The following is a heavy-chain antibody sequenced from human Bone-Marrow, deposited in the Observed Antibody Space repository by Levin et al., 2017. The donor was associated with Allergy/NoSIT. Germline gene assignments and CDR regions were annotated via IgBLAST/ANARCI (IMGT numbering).Heavy chain of an antibody. V-gene: IGHV4-61*01. J-gene: IGHJ4*02. CDR3: ARMDQALDY. Sequence: SQTLSLTCTVAGGSVSSGSYYWNWIRQPPGKGLEWIGYIYYNGGTKYNPSLKSRGTISAVTSKHQFSLKLTSVTTADTAVYYCARMDQALDYWGQGTLVTVSS. D-gene: IGHD3-3*02. CDR1: GGSVSSGSYY. CDR2: IYYNGGT.